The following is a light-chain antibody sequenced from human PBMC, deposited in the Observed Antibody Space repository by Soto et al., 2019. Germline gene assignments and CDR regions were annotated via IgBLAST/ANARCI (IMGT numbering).Light chain of an antibody. Sequence: DIQLTQSPSFLSASVGDRVTITCRASQGVTSYLAWYQQKPGKAPKLLIYGASTLQSGVPSGFSGSGSGTEFTLTISSLQPEDFATYYCLQDYNYPRTFGQGTKVDIK. CDR3: LQDYNYPRT. V-gene: IGKV1-9*01. J-gene: IGKJ1*01. CDR2: GAS. CDR1: QGVTSY.